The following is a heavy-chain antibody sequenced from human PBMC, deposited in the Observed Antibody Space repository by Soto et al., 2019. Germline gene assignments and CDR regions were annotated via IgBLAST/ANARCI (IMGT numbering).Heavy chain of an antibody. D-gene: IGHD3-3*01. V-gene: IGHV1-18*01. Sequence: ASVKVSCKTSGYTFNTYGINWVRQAPGQGLELMGWISTYDGKTTYAEKFQGRVTLTTDTSTSTAYMELRSLRSDDTAIYYCARDPHEFWTSYWFDPWGQGTPVTVSS. CDR2: ISTYDGKT. J-gene: IGHJ5*02. CDR3: ARDPHEFWTSYWFDP. CDR1: GYTFNTYG.